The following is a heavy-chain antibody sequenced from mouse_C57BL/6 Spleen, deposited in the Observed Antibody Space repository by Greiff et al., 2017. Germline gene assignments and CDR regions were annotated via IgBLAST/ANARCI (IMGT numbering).Heavy chain of an antibody. CDR1: GYTFTDYN. V-gene: IGHV1-22*01. D-gene: IGHD2-4*01. J-gene: IGHJ4*01. CDR2: INPNNGGT. CDR3: ARPEDYVGGYAMDY. Sequence: EVQLQQSGPELVKPGASVKMSCKASGYTFTDYNMHWVKQSHGKSLEWIGYINPNNGGTSYNQKFKGKATLTVNKSSSTAYMELRSLTSENSAVXYCARPEDYVGGYAMDYWGQGTSVTVSS.